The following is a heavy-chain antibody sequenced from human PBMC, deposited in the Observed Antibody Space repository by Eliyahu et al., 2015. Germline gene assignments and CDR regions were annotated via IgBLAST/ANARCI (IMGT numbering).Heavy chain of an antibody. CDR2: IIPIFGTA. CDR1: GXTFSSYA. D-gene: IGHD4-17*01. CDR3: ARPNTVTTFGY. J-gene: IGHJ4*02. V-gene: IGHV1-69*01. Sequence: QVQLVQSGAEVKKPGSSVXVSCKASGXTFSSYAXSWVRQAPGXGLEWXGGIIPIFGTANYAQKFQGRVTITADESTSTAYMELSSLRSEDTAVYYCARPNTVTTFGYWGQGTLVTVSS.